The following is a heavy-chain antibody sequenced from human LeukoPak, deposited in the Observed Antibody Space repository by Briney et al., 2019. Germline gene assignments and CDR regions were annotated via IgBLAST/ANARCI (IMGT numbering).Heavy chain of an antibody. D-gene: IGHD3-10*01. Sequence: ASVTVSCKVSGYTLTELSMHWVRQAPGKGLEGMGGFDPEDGETIYAQKFQGRVTMTEDTSTDTAYMELSSLRSEDTAVYYCAGKRSSGSYYRRGKIIDVGYFDYWGQGTLVTVSS. V-gene: IGHV1-24*01. CDR3: AGKRSSGSYYRRGKIIDVGYFDY. CDR1: GYTLTELS. J-gene: IGHJ4*02. CDR2: FDPEDGET.